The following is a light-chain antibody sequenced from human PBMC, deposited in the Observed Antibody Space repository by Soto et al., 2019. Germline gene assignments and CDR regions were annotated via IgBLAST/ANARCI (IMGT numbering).Light chain of an antibody. CDR3: AAWDDNLSGLYV. J-gene: IGLJ1*01. Sequence: QSVLTQSPSASGTPGQTVTISCSGSASTIGRNYVYWYQQLPGTAPKLLIYRNSQRPSGVPDRFSGSKSGTSASLAISGLRSEDEADYYCAAWDDNLSGLYVFGAGTKLTVL. CDR2: RNS. V-gene: IGLV1-47*01. CDR1: ASTIGRNY.